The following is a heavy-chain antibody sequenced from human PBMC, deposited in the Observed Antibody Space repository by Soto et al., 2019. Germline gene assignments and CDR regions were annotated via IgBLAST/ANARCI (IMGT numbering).Heavy chain of an antibody. V-gene: IGHV4-30-4*01. CDR1: GGSISSGDYY. CDR3: ARDHCSGGSCYYYYGMDV. D-gene: IGHD2-15*01. CDR2: IYYSGST. Sequence: SETLSLTCTVSGGSISSGDYYWSWSRQPPGKGLEWIGYIYYSGSTYYNPSLKSRVTISVDTSKNQFSLKLSSVTAADTAVYYCARDHCSGGSCYYYYGMDVWGQGTTVTVSS. J-gene: IGHJ6*02.